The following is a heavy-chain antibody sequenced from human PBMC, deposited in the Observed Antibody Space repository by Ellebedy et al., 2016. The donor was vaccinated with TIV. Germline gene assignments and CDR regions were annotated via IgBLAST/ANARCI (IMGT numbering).Heavy chain of an antibody. Sequence: SETLSLTCTVSGGSVNSGTYYWSWIRQPPGKGLEWIGYIYYSGSTNYNPSLKSRVTISVDRSENQFSLKVISVTAADTAVYYCARGSGTYDPWGQGTLVTVSS. CDR2: IYYSGST. V-gene: IGHV4-61*01. CDR3: ARGSGTYDP. D-gene: IGHD5-12*01. CDR1: GGSVNSGTYY. J-gene: IGHJ5*02.